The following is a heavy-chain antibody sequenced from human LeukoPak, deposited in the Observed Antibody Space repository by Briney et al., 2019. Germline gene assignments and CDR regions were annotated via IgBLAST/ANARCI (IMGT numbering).Heavy chain of an antibody. V-gene: IGHV1-18*01. D-gene: IGHD3-9*01. Sequence: GASVKVSCKASGYTFTSYGISWVRQAPGQGLEWMGWISAYNGNTNYAQKLQGRVTMTTDTSTSTAYMELRSLRSDDTAVYYCARTDDPMKYYDILTGYFDYYYYGMDVWGQGTTVTVSS. J-gene: IGHJ6*02. CDR1: GYTFTSYG. CDR2: ISAYNGNT. CDR3: ARTDDPMKYYDILTGYFDYYYYGMDV.